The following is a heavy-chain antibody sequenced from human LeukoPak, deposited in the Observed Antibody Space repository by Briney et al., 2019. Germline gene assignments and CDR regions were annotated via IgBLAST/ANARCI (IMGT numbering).Heavy chain of an antibody. CDR3: ARTQTMTTVTAYDY. CDR2: ISSGATI. J-gene: IGHJ4*02. D-gene: IGHD4-17*01. Sequence: GGSLRLSCAASGFTFSNYAMNWVRQAPGKGLDWVSYISSGATIYYADSVKGRFTISRDNAKNSLYLQMNSLKAEDTAVYCCARTQTMTTVTAYDYWGQGTLVTVSS. CDR1: GFTFSNYA. V-gene: IGHV3-69-1*01.